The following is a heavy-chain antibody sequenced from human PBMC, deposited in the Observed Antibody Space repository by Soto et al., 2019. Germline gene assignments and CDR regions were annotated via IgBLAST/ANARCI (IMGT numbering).Heavy chain of an antibody. Sequence: SETLSLTCTVSGGSVYSGTYYWNWIRQPPGKGLEWIGYIYYSGSTNYNPSLKSRVTISLDTSKNQFSLKLSSVTAADTAVYYCASSNIAAAGFYYYGMDVWGRGTTVTVSS. V-gene: IGHV4-61*01. J-gene: IGHJ6*02. CDR2: IYYSGST. CDR3: ASSNIAAAGFYYYGMDV. CDR1: GGSVYSGTYY. D-gene: IGHD6-13*01.